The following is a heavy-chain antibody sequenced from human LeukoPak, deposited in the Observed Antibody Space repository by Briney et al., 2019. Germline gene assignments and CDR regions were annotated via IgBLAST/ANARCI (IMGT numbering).Heavy chain of an antibody. V-gene: IGHV3-43*02. Sequence: GSLRLSCAASGFTFDDYAMHWVRQAPGKGLEWVSLISGDGGSTYYADSVKGRFTISRDNSKNSLYLQMNSLRTEDTALHYCAKDPSPLGNSGDAFDIWGQGTMVTVSS. D-gene: IGHD4-23*01. CDR3: AKDPSPLGNSGDAFDI. CDR1: GFTFDDYA. J-gene: IGHJ3*02. CDR2: ISGDGGST.